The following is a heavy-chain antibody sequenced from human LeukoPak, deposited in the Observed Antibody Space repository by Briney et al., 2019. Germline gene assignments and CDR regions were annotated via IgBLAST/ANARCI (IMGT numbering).Heavy chain of an antibody. CDR2: INHSGST. V-gene: IGHV4-34*01. D-gene: IGHD5-24*01. Sequence: SETLSFTCAVYGGSFSGYYWSWIRQPPGKGLEWIGEINHSGSTNYNPSLKSRVTISVDTSKNQFSLKLGSVTAADTAVYYCARGRGYNSFDYWGQGTLVTVSS. CDR3: ARGRGYNSFDY. CDR1: GGSFSGYY. J-gene: IGHJ4*02.